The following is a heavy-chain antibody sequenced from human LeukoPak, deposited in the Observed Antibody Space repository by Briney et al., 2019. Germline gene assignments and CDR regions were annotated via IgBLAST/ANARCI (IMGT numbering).Heavy chain of an antibody. CDR1: GSTFTSSA. V-gene: IGHV1-58*02. J-gene: IGHJ4*02. CDR2: IVVGSGNT. CDR3: AAAVNEYSSSSTRSDY. D-gene: IGHD6-6*01. Sequence: SVKVSCKASGSTFTSSAMQWVRQARGQRLECIGWIVVGSGNTNYAQKFQDRVTFTRDVSTSTAYMELSSLRSEDTAVYYCAAAVNEYSSSSTRSDYWGQGTLVTVSS.